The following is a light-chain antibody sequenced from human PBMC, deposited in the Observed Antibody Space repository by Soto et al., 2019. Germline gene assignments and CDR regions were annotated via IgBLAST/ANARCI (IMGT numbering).Light chain of an antibody. J-gene: IGKJ1*01. CDR2: AAS. CDR3: LQHYNFSWT. CDR1: QDIRYD. V-gene: IGKV1-6*02. Sequence: AIQVTQSPSSLSASVGDRVTISCRTSQDIRYDLGWYQQKPGEAPKPLIFAASHLQSGVHSMFRGSGSGTDFTLAISSLQPEDFETYYCLQHYNFSWTFGQGTKV.